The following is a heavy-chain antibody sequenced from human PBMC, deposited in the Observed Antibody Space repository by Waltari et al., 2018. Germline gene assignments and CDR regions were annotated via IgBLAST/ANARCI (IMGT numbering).Heavy chain of an antibody. CDR1: GGSFSGYS. CDR2: INHSGST. Sequence: QVQLQQWGAGLLKPSETLSLTCAVYGGSFSGYSSSWIRQPPGTGLEWIGEINHSGSTNYNPSLKSRVTISVDTSKNRFSLKLSSVTAADTAVYYCARGAEYLYYYGMDVWGQGTTVTVSS. CDR3: ARGAEYLYYYGMDV. D-gene: IGHD2-2*01. V-gene: IGHV4-34*01. J-gene: IGHJ6*02.